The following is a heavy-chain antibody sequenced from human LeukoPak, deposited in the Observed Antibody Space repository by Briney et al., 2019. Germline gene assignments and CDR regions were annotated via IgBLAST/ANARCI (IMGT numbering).Heavy chain of an antibody. CDR2: INGNDAYT. CDR1: GYTFTGYY. J-gene: IGHJ5*02. D-gene: IGHD3-22*01. Sequence: GASVKVSCTASGYTFTGYYIHWVRQAPGQGLEWMGWINGNDAYTKYAQNFQGRVTMTGDTSISTAYMELSRLGFDDTAVYYCARDEARYSSGYYPNWFDPWGQGTLVTVSS. CDR3: ARDEARYSSGYYPNWFDP. V-gene: IGHV1-2*02.